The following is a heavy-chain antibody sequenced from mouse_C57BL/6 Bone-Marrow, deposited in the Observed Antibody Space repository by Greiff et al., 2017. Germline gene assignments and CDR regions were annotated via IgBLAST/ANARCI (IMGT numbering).Heavy chain of an antibody. D-gene: IGHD1-1*01. Sequence: QVQLQQPGAELVKPGASVKLSCKASGYTFTSYWMHWVKQRPGQGLEWIGMIHPNSGSTNYNEKFKSKATLTVDKSSSTAYMQLSSLTSDDSAVYYCAREYYGKGDYWGQGTTLTVSS. CDR1: GYTFTSYW. J-gene: IGHJ2*01. V-gene: IGHV1-64*01. CDR3: AREYYGKGDY. CDR2: IHPNSGST.